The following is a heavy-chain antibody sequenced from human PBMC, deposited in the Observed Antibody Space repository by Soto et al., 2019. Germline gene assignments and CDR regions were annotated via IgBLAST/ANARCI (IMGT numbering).Heavy chain of an antibody. CDR2: ISYDGRNK. CDR1: GFTFSNYA. Sequence: QVQLVEAGGGVVQPGRSLRLSCAASGFTFSNYAMHWVRQAPGKGLEWVAVISYDGRNKYYADSVKGRFTISSDNYKNKLDLQVNSLRADDMAVYECARNGSGNYYHFDYCGQGTLVTVSS. D-gene: IGHD3-10*01. CDR3: ARNGSGNYYHFDY. J-gene: IGHJ4*02. V-gene: IGHV3-30*04.